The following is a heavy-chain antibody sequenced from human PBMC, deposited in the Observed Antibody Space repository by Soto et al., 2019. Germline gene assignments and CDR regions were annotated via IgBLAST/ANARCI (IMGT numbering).Heavy chain of an antibody. D-gene: IGHD5-12*01. CDR1: GFKFSKYD. Sequence: EVQLLESGGGLVQPGGSLVLSCATSGFKFSKYDMAWVRQAPGEGLESVSSVTGSGSTTFHADSVRGRFTISRDNSKNTLYLQMDSLGAEDTAVYYCAKAVASQTTYWDDWGQGTLVTVS. J-gene: IGHJ4*02. CDR2: VTGSGSTT. CDR3: AKAVASQTTYWDD. V-gene: IGHV3-23*01.